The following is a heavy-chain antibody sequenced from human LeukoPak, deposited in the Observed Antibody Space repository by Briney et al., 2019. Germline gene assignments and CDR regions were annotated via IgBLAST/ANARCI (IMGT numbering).Heavy chain of an antibody. CDR2: VSGSGGST. V-gene: IGHV3-23*01. CDR3: AKGPVVPVATYFFDY. Sequence: GGSLRLSCAASGFTFSSYAMSWVRQAPGKGLEWGSAVSGSGGSTFYADSVKGRFPISRDNSKNTLYVQMNSLRAEDTAVYYCAKGPVVPVATYFFDYWGQGTLVIVSS. J-gene: IGHJ4*02. D-gene: IGHD2-2*01. CDR1: GFTFSSYA.